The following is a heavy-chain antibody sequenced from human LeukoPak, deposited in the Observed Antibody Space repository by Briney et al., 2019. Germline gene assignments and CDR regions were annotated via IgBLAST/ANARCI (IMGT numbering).Heavy chain of an antibody. V-gene: IGHV4-39*07. CDR1: GGSISSSSYY. Sequence: SETLSLTCTVSGGSISSSSYYWGWIRQPPGKGLEWIGSIYYSGSTYYNPSLKSRVTISVDTSKNQFSLKLSSVAAADTAVYYCARDMSSSWYGGDLDYWGQGTLVTVSS. J-gene: IGHJ4*02. CDR2: IYYSGST. CDR3: ARDMSSSWYGGDLDY. D-gene: IGHD6-13*01.